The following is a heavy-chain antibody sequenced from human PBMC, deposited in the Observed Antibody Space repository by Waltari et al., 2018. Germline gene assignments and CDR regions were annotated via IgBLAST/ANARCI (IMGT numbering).Heavy chain of an antibody. V-gene: IGHV5-51*01. CDR3: ARLRGRSPADDLDY. Sequence: EVQLVQSGAEVKKPGESLRISCKGSGYSFTNHWIAWVRQMPGKGLEWMGIIYTRNSETRDSPSFQGQVTISADESLTTAYLQWGSLKASDTAMYYCARLRGRSPADDLDYWGQGTLVSVSS. CDR2: IYTRNSET. J-gene: IGHJ4*02. CDR1: GYSFTNHW. D-gene: IGHD3-10*01.